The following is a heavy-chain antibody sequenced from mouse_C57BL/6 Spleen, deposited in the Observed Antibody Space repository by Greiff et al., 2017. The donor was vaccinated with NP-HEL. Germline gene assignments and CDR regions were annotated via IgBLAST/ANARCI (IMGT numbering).Heavy chain of an antibody. V-gene: IGHV1-4*01. CDR2: INPSSGYT. CDR1: GYTFTSYT. J-gene: IGHJ4*01. Sequence: QVQLQQSGAELARPGASVKMSCKASGYTFTSYTMHWVKQRPGQGLEWIGYINPSSGYTKYNQKFKDKATLTADKSSSTAYMQLSSLTSEDSAVYYCARWEASGAMDYWGQGTSVTVSS. CDR3: ARWEASGAMDY. D-gene: IGHD3-1*01.